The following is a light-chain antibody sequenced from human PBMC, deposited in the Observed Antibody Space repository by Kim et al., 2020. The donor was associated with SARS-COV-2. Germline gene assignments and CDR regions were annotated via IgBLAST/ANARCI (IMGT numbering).Light chain of an antibody. CDR1: SSDVGGYNY. CDR2: DVS. J-gene: IGLJ3*02. V-gene: IGLV2-14*04. CDR3: SAYTSSSTWV. Sequence: GQSITSSCTGTSSDVGGYNYVSWYQPHPGKAPKLMIYDVSKRPSGVSDRFSGSKSGNTASLTISGLQAEDETDYYCSAYTSSSTWVFGGGTQLTVL.